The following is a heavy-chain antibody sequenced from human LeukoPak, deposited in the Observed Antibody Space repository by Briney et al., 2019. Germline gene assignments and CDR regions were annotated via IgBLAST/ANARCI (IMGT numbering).Heavy chain of an antibody. V-gene: IGHV3-48*03. D-gene: IGHD5-12*01. CDR2: ISSHGLTR. CDR1: GFTFSNYE. Sequence: GGSLRLSCAAPGFTFSNYEMNWVRQAPGKGLEWVSYISSHGLTRYYADSVKGRFTISRDDAKNSLYLQMNSLRAEDTAVYYRARVVARLYYFDYWGQGTLVTVSS. CDR3: ARVVARLYYFDY. J-gene: IGHJ4*02.